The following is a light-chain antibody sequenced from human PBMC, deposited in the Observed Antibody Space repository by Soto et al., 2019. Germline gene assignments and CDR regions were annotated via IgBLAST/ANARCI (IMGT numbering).Light chain of an antibody. CDR1: QDIRSG. V-gene: IGKV1-17*01. J-gene: IGKJ1*01. CDR2: AAS. Sequence: DIQMTQSPASLSASVGDRVTITCRASQDIRSGLGWYQQKPARAPKRLRFAASRLQSGVPSRFSGRGSGTEFTLTISSLQPEDFATYDCLQHNTYPRAFGQGTTVEMK. CDR3: LQHNTYPRA.